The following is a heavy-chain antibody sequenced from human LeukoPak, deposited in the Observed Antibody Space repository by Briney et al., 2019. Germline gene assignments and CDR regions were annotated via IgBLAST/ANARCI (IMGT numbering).Heavy chain of an antibody. D-gene: IGHD4-17*01. V-gene: IGHV3-23*01. Sequence: PGGSLRLSSEASGFTFSSFAMTWVRQAPGKGLEWVSSITGSHGRTYNTDSVKGRFTISRDNSQNTLYLQMNSLRAEDTAVYYCTKDPNGDYVGAFDPWGQGTLVTVSS. CDR3: TKDPNGDYVGAFDP. CDR1: GFTFSSFA. J-gene: IGHJ5*02. CDR2: ITGSHGRT.